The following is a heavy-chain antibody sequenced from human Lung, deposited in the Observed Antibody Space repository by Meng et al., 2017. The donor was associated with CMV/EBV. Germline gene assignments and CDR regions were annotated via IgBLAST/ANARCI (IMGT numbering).Heavy chain of an antibody. CDR1: GYTFTDYY. Sequence: ASXXVSXKASGYTFTDYYMHWVRQAPGQGLEWMGWINPNSGGTNYAQKFHDRVTMTRDTSISTAYMELRRLTSDDSAVYYCATLPPVAARYYYNGFEVGGQGNXVTVSS. CDR3: ATLPPVAARYYYNGFEV. V-gene: IGHV1-2*02. D-gene: IGHD6-19*01. CDR2: INPNSGGT. J-gene: IGHJ6*02.